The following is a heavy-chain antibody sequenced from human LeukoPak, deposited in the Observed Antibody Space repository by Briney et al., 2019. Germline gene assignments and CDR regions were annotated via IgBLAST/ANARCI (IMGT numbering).Heavy chain of an antibody. V-gene: IGHV4-4*07. Sequence: SETLSLTCTVSGGSISSYYGSWIRQPAGKGLEWIGRIYTSGSTNYHPSLKRRVTMSADTSTNQFSLKLSSVNAADTAVYYCGRVTKFGELYYWGQGTLVTVSS. CDR3: GRVTKFGELYY. CDR1: GGSISSYY. J-gene: IGHJ4*02. CDR2: IYTSGST. D-gene: IGHD3-10*01.